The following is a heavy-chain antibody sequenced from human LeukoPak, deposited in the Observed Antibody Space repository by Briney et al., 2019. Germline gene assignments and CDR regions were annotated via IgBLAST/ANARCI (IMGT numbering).Heavy chain of an antibody. CDR3: ARMSPPFSA. Sequence: GGSPRLSCAASGFTFSSYWMSWVRQTPGKGLEWVANIKQDGSEKYYVDSVKGQFTISRDNAKKSLYLQMNSLRAEDTAIYYCARMSPPFSAWGQGTLVIVSS. CDR2: IKQDGSEK. V-gene: IGHV3-7*01. CDR1: GFTFSSYW. J-gene: IGHJ5*02.